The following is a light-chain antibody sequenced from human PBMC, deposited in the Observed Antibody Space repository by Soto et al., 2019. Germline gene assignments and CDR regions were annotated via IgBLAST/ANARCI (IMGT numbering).Light chain of an antibody. CDR2: AAS. J-gene: IGKJ5*01. V-gene: IGKV1-33*01. CDR1: HGISNY. Sequence: MRMTQSPSSFSACTGDRVTMTGQAVHGISNYLNWFQQKPGKAPKLLIYAASNLETGVPSRFSGSGSGTDFTFTISSLQPEDIATYYCQQYENLPITFGQGTRLEIK. CDR3: QQYENLPIT.